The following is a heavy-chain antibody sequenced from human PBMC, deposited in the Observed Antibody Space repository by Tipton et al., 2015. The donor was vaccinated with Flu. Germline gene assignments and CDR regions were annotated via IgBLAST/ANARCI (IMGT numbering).Heavy chain of an antibody. CDR3: ARLPYAGSYLGCMDV. Sequence: TLSLTCTVSGGSISSGYYWGWIRQPPGKGLEWIGSIYHSGSTYYNPSLKSRVTISVDTSKNQFSLKLSSVTAADTAVYYCARLPYAGSYLGCMDVWGQGTTVTVSS. J-gene: IGHJ6*02. V-gene: IGHV4-38-2*02. CDR2: IYHSGST. CDR1: GGSISSGYY. D-gene: IGHD3-10*01.